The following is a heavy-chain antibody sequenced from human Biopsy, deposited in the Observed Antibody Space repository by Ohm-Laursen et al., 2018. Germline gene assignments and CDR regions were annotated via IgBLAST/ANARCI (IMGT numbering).Heavy chain of an antibody. CDR1: GGYISHYY. D-gene: IGHD3-10*01. CDR3: SRAPALIRGVVESWFDP. J-gene: IGHJ5*02. Sequence: SDTLSLTWTVSGGYISHYYWTWIRQPAGQGLEWIGRIYITGETDYNPSLKSRGTMSVDSSKKQFSLKLKSVTAADTAIYYCSRAPALIRGVVESWFDPWGQGILVTVSS. V-gene: IGHV4-4*07. CDR2: IYITGET.